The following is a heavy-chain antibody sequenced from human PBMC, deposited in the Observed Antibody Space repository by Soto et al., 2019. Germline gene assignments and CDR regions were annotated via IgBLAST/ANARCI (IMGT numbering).Heavy chain of an antibody. Sequence: QVQLVQSGAEVKKPGASVKVSCKASGYTVTSYGISWVRQAPGQGLEWMGWISAYNGNTNYAQKLQGRVTMTTDTSTSTAYMELRRLRSDDTAVYYCARDILGATVTIVGDYWGQGTLVTVSS. D-gene: IGHD4-17*01. CDR2: ISAYNGNT. J-gene: IGHJ4*02. CDR1: GYTVTSYG. V-gene: IGHV1-18*01. CDR3: ARDILGATVTIVGDY.